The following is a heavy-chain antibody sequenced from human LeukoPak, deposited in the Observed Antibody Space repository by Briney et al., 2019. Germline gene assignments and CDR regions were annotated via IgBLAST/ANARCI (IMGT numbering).Heavy chain of an antibody. CDR2: ISAYNGKT. J-gene: IGHJ1*01. Sequence: GASVKVSCKASGYTFTSYGISWVRQAPGQGLGWMGWISAYNGKTNNAQRLPGRVTMTTDTSTRTAYMELRSLRSDDSAVYYCARDRSGRYFRYWGQGTLVTVPS. D-gene: IGHD1-26*01. CDR3: ARDRSGRYFRY. V-gene: IGHV1-18*01. CDR1: GYTFTSYG.